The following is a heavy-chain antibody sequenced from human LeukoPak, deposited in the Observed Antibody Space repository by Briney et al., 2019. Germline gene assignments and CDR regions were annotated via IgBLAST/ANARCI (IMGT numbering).Heavy chain of an antibody. CDR2: IIPIFGIA. J-gene: IGHJ3*02. CDR3: ARGGYGIDDAFDI. Sequence: SVKVSCKASGGTFSSYAISWVRQAPGQGLEWMGGIIPIFGIANYAQKFQGRVTITADESTSTAYMELSSLRSEDTAVYYCARGGYGIDDAFDIWGQGTMVTVSS. D-gene: IGHD5-12*01. V-gene: IGHV1-69*13. CDR1: GGTFSSYA.